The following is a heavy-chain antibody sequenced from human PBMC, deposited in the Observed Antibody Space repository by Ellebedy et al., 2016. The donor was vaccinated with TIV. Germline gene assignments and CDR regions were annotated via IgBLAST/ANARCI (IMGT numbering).Heavy chain of an antibody. V-gene: IGHV4-59*01. D-gene: IGHD3-3*01. CDR2: IYYSGST. Sequence: GSLRLSXTVSGGSISSYYWSWIRQPPGKGLEWIGYIYYSGSTNYNPSLKSRVTISVDTSKNQFSLKLSSVTAADTAVYYCARGYDFWSGSDYWGQGTLVTVSS. J-gene: IGHJ4*02. CDR1: GGSISSYY. CDR3: ARGYDFWSGSDY.